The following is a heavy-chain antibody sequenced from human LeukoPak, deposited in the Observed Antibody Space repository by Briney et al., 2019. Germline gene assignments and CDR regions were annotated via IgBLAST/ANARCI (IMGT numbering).Heavy chain of an antibody. V-gene: IGHV4-34*01. J-gene: IGHJ4*02. CDR2: INHSGST. D-gene: IGHD4-17*01. Sequence: SETLSLTCAVYGGSFSGYYWSWIRQPPEKGLEWIGEINHSGSTNYNPSLKSRVTISVDTSKNQFSLTLGSVTAADTAVYYCAIIPLIQTTVTTKGEGDYWGQGTLVTVSS. CDR3: AIIPLIQTTVTTKGEGDY. CDR1: GGSFSGYY.